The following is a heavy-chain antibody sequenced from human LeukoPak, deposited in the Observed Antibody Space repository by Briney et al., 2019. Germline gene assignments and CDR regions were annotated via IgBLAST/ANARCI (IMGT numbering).Heavy chain of an antibody. Sequence: GGSLRLSCAASGAIFSNHAMSWARQAPGKGLEWVSLISGTGVTTYYAASVKGRFTISRDNSKNTLYLQMNSLRAEDTALYYCASTSMVRGVITPFDYWGQGTLVTVSS. V-gene: IGHV3-23*01. D-gene: IGHD3-10*01. CDR3: ASTSMVRGVITPFDY. CDR2: ISGTGVTT. CDR1: GAIFSNHA. J-gene: IGHJ4*02.